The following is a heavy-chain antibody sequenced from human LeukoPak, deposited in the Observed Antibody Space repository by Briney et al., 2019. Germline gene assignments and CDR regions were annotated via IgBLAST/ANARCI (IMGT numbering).Heavy chain of an antibody. V-gene: IGHV4-61*01. J-gene: IGHJ5*02. D-gene: IGHD6-19*01. CDR3: ARATYYSSGWYNWFDP. CDR2: IYYSGST. Sequence: SETLSLTCTVSGGSISSSSYYWSWIRQPPGKGLEWIAYIYYSGSTNYNPSLKSRVTISVDTSKNQFSLKLSSVTAADTAVYYCARATYYSSGWYNWFDPWGQGTLVTVSS. CDR1: GGSISSSSYY.